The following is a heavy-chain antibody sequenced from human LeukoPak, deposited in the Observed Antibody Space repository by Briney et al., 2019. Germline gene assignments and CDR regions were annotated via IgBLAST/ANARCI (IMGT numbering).Heavy chain of an antibody. V-gene: IGHV1-46*01. CDR2: ISPSGSST. Sequence: ASVKVSCKASGYTFTSYYIHWVRQAPGQGLEWMGIISPSGSSTTYAQKFQGRVTMTRDMSTSTVYMELSSLRSEDTAIYYCSRAFHSSGKGFDYWGQGTQVLVTS. CDR3: SRAFHSSGKGFDY. CDR1: GYTFTSYY. D-gene: IGHD3-22*01. J-gene: IGHJ4*02.